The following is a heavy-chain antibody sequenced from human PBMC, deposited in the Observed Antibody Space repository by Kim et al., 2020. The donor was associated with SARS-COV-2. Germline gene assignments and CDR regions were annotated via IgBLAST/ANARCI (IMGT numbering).Heavy chain of an antibody. CDR3: AKDKGRWLHLGRYFDY. D-gene: IGHD5-12*01. Sequence: GGSLRLSCAASGFTFDDYAMHWVRQAPGKGLEWVSGISWNSGSIGYADSVKGRFTISRDNAKNSLYLQMNSLRAEDTALYYCAKDKGRWLHLGRYFDYWGQGTLVTVSS. J-gene: IGHJ4*02. CDR1: GFTFDDYA. CDR2: ISWNSGSI. V-gene: IGHV3-9*01.